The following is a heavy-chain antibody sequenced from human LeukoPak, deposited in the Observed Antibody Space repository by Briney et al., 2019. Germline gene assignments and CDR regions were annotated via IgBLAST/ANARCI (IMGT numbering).Heavy chain of an antibody. CDR1: GDSVSSNSAA. J-gene: IGHJ4*02. CDR3: AGTHTIPYYFDY. D-gene: IGHD3-9*01. Sequence: SQTLSLTCAISGDSVSSNSAAWNWIRQSPSRGLEWLGRTYYRSKWYNDYAVSAKSRITINPDTSKNQFSLQLNSVTPEDTAVYYCAGTHTIPYYFDYWGQGTLVTVSS. V-gene: IGHV6-1*01. CDR2: TYYRSKWYN.